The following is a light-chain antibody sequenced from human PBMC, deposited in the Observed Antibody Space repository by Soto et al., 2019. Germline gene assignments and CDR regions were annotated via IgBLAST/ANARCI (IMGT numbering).Light chain of an antibody. CDR3: QQRYSTPYT. J-gene: IGKJ2*01. CDR2: AAS. V-gene: IGKV1-39*01. Sequence: DIQMTQSPSSLSASVGDRVTITCRARPSISSYLNWYQQKPWKAPNLRVYAASSLQSGVPSRFSGSGFGTDFTLNISSLQPEDCATYDCQQRYSTPYTFGKGTTLEIK. CDR1: PSISSY.